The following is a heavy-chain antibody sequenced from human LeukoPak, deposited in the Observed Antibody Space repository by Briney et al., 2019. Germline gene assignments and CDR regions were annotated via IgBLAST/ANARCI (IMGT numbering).Heavy chain of an antibody. D-gene: IGHD3-16*01. J-gene: IGHJ4*02. CDR1: GYTFTNYG. V-gene: IGHV1-18*01. CDR2: ISANNGDT. CDR3: ARKPTGEALDY. Sequence: GASVEVSCKASGYTFTNYGISWVRQAPGQGLEWMGWISANNGDTNYAQKFQGRVTLTTDTSTSTAYMELRSLRSDDTAVYYCARKPTGEALDYWGQGTLVTVSS.